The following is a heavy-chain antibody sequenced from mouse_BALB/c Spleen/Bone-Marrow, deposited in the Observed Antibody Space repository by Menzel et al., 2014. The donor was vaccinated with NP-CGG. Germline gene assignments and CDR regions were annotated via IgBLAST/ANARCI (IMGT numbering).Heavy chain of an antibody. J-gene: IGHJ3*01. CDR1: AYSITSGYC. CDR2: IPYSGNT. Sequence: VQLKQSGPVLVKPSQSLSLTCTDTAYSITSGYCWHWIRQFPGNKLKWMGYIPYSGNTHYIPSLKSRISITRDTSKNQFFLQLNSVTTEDTATYYCAREAGTTARFAYWGQGTLVTVSA. CDR3: AREAGTTARFAY. D-gene: IGHD1-2*01. V-gene: IGHV3-1*02.